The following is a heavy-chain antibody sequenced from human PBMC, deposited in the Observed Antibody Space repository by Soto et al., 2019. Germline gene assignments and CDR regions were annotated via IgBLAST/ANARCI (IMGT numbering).Heavy chain of an antibody. D-gene: IGHD2-2*01. CDR3: AHCRGGVASF. V-gene: IGHV2-5*02. CDR1: GFSLSTRDVG. CDR2: VYWDDSK. Sequence: QITLNESGPTLVKPTQTLTLTCTFSGFSLSTRDVGVGWIRQHPGEALEWLGVVYWDDSKTYSPSLESRLTITKDTSKNQVVLRMTKMDPVDTATYYCAHCRGGVASFWGQGTLVTVSS. J-gene: IGHJ4*02.